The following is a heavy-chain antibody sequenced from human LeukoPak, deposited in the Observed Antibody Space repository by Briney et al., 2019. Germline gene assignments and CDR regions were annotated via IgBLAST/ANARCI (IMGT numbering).Heavy chain of an antibody. CDR2: ISYDGSNK. CDR1: GFTFSSYA. CDR3: AREEQGSSGWYRRVRYFDY. V-gene: IGHV3-30-3*01. Sequence: PGGSLRLSCAASGFTFSSYAMHWVRQAPGKGLEWVAVISYDGSNKYYADSVKGRFTISRDNSKNTLYLQMNSLRAEDTAVYYCAREEQGSSGWYRRVRYFDYWGQGTLVTVSS. D-gene: IGHD6-19*01. J-gene: IGHJ4*02.